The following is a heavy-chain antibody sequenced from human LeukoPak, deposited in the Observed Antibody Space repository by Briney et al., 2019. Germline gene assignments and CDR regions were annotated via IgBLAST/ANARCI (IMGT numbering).Heavy chain of an antibody. CDR2: GYHIGST. CDR1: GGSISSGSYY. CDR3: ARVGDYGDYVNWFDP. J-gene: IGHJ5*02. Sequence: PSQTLSLTCTVSGGSISSGSYYWSWIRQPPGKGLEWIGSGYHIGSTYFNPSLRSRVTILIDIFKNQFSLKMSSVTAADTAIYYCARVGDYGDYVNWFDPWGPGTLVTVSS. V-gene: IGHV4-39*07. D-gene: IGHD4-17*01.